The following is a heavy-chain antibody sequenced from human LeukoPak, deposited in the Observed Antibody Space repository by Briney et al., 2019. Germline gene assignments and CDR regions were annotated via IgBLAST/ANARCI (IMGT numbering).Heavy chain of an antibody. CDR3: ARVDYYGSGSFDY. V-gene: IGHV3-11*04. Sequence: PGGSLRLSCAASGFTFSDYYMSWIRQAPGKGLEWVSYISSSGSTIYYADSVKGRFTISRDNAKNSLYLQMDSLRAEDTAVYYCARVDYYGSGSFDYWGQGTLVTVSS. CDR1: GFTFSDYY. J-gene: IGHJ4*02. D-gene: IGHD3-10*01. CDR2: ISSSGSTI.